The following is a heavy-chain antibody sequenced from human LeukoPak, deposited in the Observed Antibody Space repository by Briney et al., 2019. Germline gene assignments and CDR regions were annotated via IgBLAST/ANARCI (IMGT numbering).Heavy chain of an antibody. CDR2: IGTAGDT. Sequence: GGSLRLSCAASGFTFSSYWMSWVRQATGKGLEWVSAIGTAGDTYYPGSVKGRFTISRENTKNSLYLQMNSLRAEDTAVYYCARSLRFLEWFGSYYYGMDVWGQGTTVTVSS. CDR3: ARSLRFLEWFGSYYYGMDV. V-gene: IGHV3-13*01. CDR1: GFTFSSYW. J-gene: IGHJ6*02. D-gene: IGHD3-3*01.